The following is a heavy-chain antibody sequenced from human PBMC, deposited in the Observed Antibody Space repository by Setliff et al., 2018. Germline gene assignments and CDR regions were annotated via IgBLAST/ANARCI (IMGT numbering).Heavy chain of an antibody. J-gene: IGHJ5*02. CDR1: GYSIITGYY. V-gene: IGHV4-38-2*02. CDR2: IYYSGST. D-gene: IGHD3-10*01. CDR3: ARDPVKQLVNWFDP. Sequence: PSETLSLTCSVSGYSIITGYYWAWIRQSPGKGLEWIGSIYYSGSTYYNPSLKRRATISLDTSKNQFSLKLNSVTAADTAVYYCARDPVKQLVNWFDPWGQGTLVTV.